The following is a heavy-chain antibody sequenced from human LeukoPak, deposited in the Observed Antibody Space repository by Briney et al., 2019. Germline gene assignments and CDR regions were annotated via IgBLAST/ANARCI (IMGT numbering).Heavy chain of an antibody. CDR3: AKEGRPRYCSGGSCYRDAFDI. CDR2: ISYDGSNK. CDR1: GFTFSSYG. D-gene: IGHD2-15*01. J-gene: IGHJ3*02. Sequence: TGGSLRLSCAASGFTFSSYGMHWVRQAPGKGLEWVAVISYDGSNKYYGDSVKGRFTISRDISKNTLYLQMNSLRAEDTAVYYCAKEGRPRYCSGGSCYRDAFDIWGQGTMVTVSS. V-gene: IGHV3-30*18.